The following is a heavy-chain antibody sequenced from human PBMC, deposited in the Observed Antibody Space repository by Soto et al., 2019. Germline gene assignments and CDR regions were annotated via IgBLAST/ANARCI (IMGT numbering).Heavy chain of an antibody. V-gene: IGHV3-53*01. J-gene: IGHJ4*02. CDR2: IYSGVGT. Sequence: GGSLRLSCAASGFSVSSNYMSWVRQAPGKGLEWVAVIYSGVGTYYADSVKGRFTISRDNSKNTLYLQMNGLRAEDTALYYCARDCSGSSCYSSGFDYWGQGTLVTVS. CDR3: ARDCSGSSCYSSGFDY. D-gene: IGHD2-15*01. CDR1: GFSVSSNY.